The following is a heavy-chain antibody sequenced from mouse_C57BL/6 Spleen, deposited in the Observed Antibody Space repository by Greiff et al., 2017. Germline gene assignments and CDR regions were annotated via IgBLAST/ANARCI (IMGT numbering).Heavy chain of an antibody. J-gene: IGHJ4*01. D-gene: IGHD1-1*01. Sequence: QVTLKESGPGILQPSQTLSLTCSFSGFSLSTFGMGVGWIRQPSGKGLEWLAHIWWDDDKYYNPALESRLPISKDTSTKQVFLQIANVAMADAATYYCAPIIYYYGRSGDYAMDYWGPGASVSVSS. CDR2: IWWDDDK. CDR1: GFSLSTFGMG. V-gene: IGHV8-8*01. CDR3: APIIYYYGRSGDYAMDY.